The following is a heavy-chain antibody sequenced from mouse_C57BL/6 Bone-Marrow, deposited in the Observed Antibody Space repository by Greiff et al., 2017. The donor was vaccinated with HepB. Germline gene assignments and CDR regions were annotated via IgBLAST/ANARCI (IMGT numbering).Heavy chain of an antibody. CDR2: ISSGSSTI. CDR3: ARCPITTVVPFDY. CDR1: GFTFSDYG. J-gene: IGHJ2*01. Sequence: EVKLLESGGGLVKPGGSLKLSCAASGFTFSDYGMHWVRQAPEKGLEWVAYISSGSSTIYYADTVKGRFTISRDNAKNTLFLQMTSLRSEDTAMYYCARCPITTVVPFDYWGQGTTLTVSS. V-gene: IGHV5-17*01. D-gene: IGHD1-1*01.